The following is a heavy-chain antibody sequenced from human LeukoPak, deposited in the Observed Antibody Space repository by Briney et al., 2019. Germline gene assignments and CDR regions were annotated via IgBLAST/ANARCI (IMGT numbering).Heavy chain of an antibody. Sequence: SETLSLTCTVSGCSISSYYWSWIRQPAGKGLEWIGRIYTSGSTNYNPSLRSRVTMSVDTSKNQFSLKLSSVTAADTAVYYCAANVGYCSGGSCYPVDYWGQGTLVTVSS. V-gene: IGHV4-4*07. CDR1: GCSISSYY. D-gene: IGHD2-15*01. CDR2: IYTSGST. J-gene: IGHJ4*02. CDR3: AANVGYCSGGSCYPVDY.